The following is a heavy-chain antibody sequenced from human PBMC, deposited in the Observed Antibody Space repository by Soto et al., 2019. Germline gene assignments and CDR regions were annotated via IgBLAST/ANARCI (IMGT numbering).Heavy chain of an antibody. J-gene: IGHJ4*02. CDR3: AREGEGIPAHRY. V-gene: IGHV1-69*06. CDR2: IVPILGAG. Sequence: QVQLVQSGAEVKKPGSSVKVCCKASGDTFTTYTINWVRQAPGQGLEWMGGIVPILGAGNYAQKFQGRVTITADRSTTTACLDLSSLRSDDTAVYYCAREGEGIPAHRYWGQGTLVTVSS. CDR1: GDTFTTYT. D-gene: IGHD3-16*01.